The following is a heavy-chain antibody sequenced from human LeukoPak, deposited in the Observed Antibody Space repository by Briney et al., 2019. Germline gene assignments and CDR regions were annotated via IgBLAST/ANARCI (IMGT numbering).Heavy chain of an antibody. CDR1: RFTFNSYA. CDR3: ARNENSGWGYFDY. CDR2: IGGSNGIT. D-gene: IGHD5-12*01. J-gene: IGHJ4*02. V-gene: IGHV3-23*01. Sequence: GGSLRLSCAASRFTFNSYAMSWVRQAPGKGLEWVSVIGGSNGITFYVGSVKGRFTISRDNSKDTLYLQMNSLRAEDAAVYYCARNENSGWGYFDYWGQGTLVTVSS.